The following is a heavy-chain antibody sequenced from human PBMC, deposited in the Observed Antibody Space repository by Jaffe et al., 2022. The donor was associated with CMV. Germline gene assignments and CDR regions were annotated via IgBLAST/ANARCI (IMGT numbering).Heavy chain of an antibody. CDR3: ATSGSWLFDY. J-gene: IGHJ4*02. D-gene: IGHD6-13*01. Sequence: EVQLVESGGGLVKPGGSLRLSCAASGFTFSSYSMNWVRQAPGKGLEWVSSISSSSSYIYYADSVKGRFTISRDNAKNSLYLQMNSLRAEDTAVYYCATSGSWLFDYWGQGTLVTVSS. CDR2: ISSSSSYI. CDR1: GFTFSSYS. V-gene: IGHV3-21*01.